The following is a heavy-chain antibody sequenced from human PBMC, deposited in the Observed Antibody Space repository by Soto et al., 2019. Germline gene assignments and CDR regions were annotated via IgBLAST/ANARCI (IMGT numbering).Heavy chain of an antibody. CDR3: ARDLRYYDSSGYYGAVWFDP. D-gene: IGHD3-22*01. V-gene: IGHV4-61*01. J-gene: IGHJ5*02. CDR2: IYYSGST. Sequence: SETLSLTCTVSGGSVSSGSYYWSWIRQPPGKGLEWIGYIYYSGSTNYNPSLKSRFTISVDTSKNQFSLKLSSVTAADTAVYYCARDLRYYDSSGYYGAVWFDPWGQGTLVTVSS. CDR1: GGSVSSGSYY.